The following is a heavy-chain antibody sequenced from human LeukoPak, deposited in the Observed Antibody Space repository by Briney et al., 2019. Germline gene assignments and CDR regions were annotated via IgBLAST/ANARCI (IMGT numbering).Heavy chain of an antibody. CDR2: ISSSSSYI. J-gene: IGHJ4*02. CDR3: AREAYYDFWSGYPVDY. D-gene: IGHD3-3*01. CDR1: GFTFSSYS. V-gene: IGHV3-21*01. Sequence: PGGSLRLSCAASGFTFSSYSMNWVRQAPGKGLEWVSSISSSSSYIYYADSVKGRFTISRDNAKNSLYLQMNSLRAEDTAVYYCAREAYYDFWSGYPVDYWGQGTLVTVSS.